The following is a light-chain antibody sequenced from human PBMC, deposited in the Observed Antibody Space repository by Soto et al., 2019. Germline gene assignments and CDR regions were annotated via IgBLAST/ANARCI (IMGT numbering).Light chain of an antibody. CDR2: AAS. J-gene: IGKJ4*01. V-gene: IGKV3-15*01. CDR3: QNYNNWTPLT. Sequence: EIVMTQSPATLSVSPGERATLSCRASQSVSSNLAWYQQKPGQPPRLLIYAASTRATGIPARFSGSGSGTEFTITISSLQSEDFAVYYCQNYNNWTPLTLGGGNKVEIK. CDR1: QSVSSN.